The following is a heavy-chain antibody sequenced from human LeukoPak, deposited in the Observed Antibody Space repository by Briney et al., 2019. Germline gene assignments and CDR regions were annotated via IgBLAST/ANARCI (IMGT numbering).Heavy chain of an antibody. CDR2: ISSDGSGT. V-gene: IGHV3-74*01. CDR3: ARGDGYNWEYYFDY. D-gene: IGHD5-24*01. CDR1: GFTFNNYW. J-gene: IGHJ4*02. Sequence: GGSLRLSCAASGFTFNNYWMHWVRHAPGKGLVWVSRISSDGSGTRYADSVRGRFTISRDNAKNTLYLQMNSLRAEDTAVYYCARGDGYNWEYYFDYWGQGTLVTVSS.